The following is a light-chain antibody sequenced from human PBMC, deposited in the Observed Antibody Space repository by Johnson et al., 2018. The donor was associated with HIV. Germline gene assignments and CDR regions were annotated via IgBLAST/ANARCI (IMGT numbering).Light chain of an antibody. J-gene: IGLJ1*01. CDR3: GTWVSSLSAAV. V-gene: IGLV1-51*02. Sequence: HSVLTQPPSVSAAPGQKVTISCSGSSSNIGNNYVSWYQQLPGTSPKLLIYENNKRPSGIPDRFSGSKSGTSATMGITGLQTGDEAAYYCGTWVSSLSAAVFGTGTKVTVL. CDR1: SSNIGNNY. CDR2: ENN.